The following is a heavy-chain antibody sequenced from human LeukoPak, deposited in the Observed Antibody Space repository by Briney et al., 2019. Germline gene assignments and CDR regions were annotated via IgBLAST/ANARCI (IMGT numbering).Heavy chain of an antibody. J-gene: IGHJ4*02. CDR2: INHSGST. Sequence: SETLSLTCAVYAGSFSGYYWSWIRQPPGNGLEWIGEINHSGSTNYNPSLKSRVTISVDTSKDQFSLKLISVTAADTAVYYCARTTYYGFFPYYFDYWGQGTLVTVSS. CDR1: AGSFSGYY. V-gene: IGHV4-34*01. CDR3: ARTTYYGFFPYYFDY. D-gene: IGHD3-10*01.